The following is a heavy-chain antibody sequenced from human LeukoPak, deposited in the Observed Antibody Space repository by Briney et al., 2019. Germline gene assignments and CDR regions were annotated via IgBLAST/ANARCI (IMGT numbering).Heavy chain of an antibody. CDR3: ARHRWCSGGSCNSRAFDI. V-gene: IGHV4-59*08. CDR1: GGSISSYD. CDR2: IYYGGST. J-gene: IGHJ3*02. D-gene: IGHD2-15*01. Sequence: PSETLSLTCTVSGGSISSYDWSWIRQPPGKGLEWVGYIYYGGSTNYNPSLKSRVTISVDTSKNQFSLKLSSVTAADTAVYYCARHRWCSGGSCNSRAFDIWGQGTMVTVSS.